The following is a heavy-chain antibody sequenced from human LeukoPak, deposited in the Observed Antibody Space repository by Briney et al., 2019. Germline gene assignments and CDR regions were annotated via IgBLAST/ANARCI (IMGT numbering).Heavy chain of an antibody. Sequence: GGSLRLSCAASGFTFSSYSMNWVRQAPGKGLEWVSYISSSSSYIYYADSVKGRFTISRDNAKNSLYLQMNSLRAEDTAVYYCARGQYDFWSGYYPFDYWGQGTLVTVSS. CDR2: ISSSSSYI. CDR3: ARGQYDFWSGYYPFDY. V-gene: IGHV3-21*05. D-gene: IGHD3-3*01. J-gene: IGHJ4*02. CDR1: GFTFSSYS.